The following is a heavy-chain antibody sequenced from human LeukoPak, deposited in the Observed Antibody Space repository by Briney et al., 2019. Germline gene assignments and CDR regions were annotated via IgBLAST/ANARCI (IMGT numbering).Heavy chain of an antibody. CDR2: ISGSGDGT. V-gene: IGHV3-23*01. J-gene: IGHJ5*02. CDR1: GLTFSNDA. CDR3: ANKPAGFDP. D-gene: IGHD1-14*01. Sequence: GGSLRLSYTSSGLTFSNDAMTWVRLAPGKVLEWVSIISGSGDGTYYADSVKGRFTISRDNSKNTLFLQMNSLRAEDTAVYYCANKPAGFDPWGQGTLVTVSS.